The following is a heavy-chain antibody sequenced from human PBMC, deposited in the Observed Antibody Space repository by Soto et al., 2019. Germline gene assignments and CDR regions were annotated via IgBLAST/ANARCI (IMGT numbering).Heavy chain of an antibody. CDR1: GDSVSSNSVA. CDR3: ARGRVKAFDI. CDR2: TYYRSKWYN. Sequence: SQTLSLTCAISGDSVSSNSVAWNWIRQSPSRGLEWLGRTYYRSKWYNDYGVTVKGRITINPDTSKNQFSLQLNSVTPEDTAVYYCARGRVKAFDIWGQGKMVTVSS. V-gene: IGHV6-1*01. J-gene: IGHJ3*02. D-gene: IGHD3-22*01.